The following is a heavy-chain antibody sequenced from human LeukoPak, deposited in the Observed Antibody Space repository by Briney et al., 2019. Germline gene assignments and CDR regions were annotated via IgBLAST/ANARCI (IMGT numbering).Heavy chain of an antibody. J-gene: IGHJ4*02. D-gene: IGHD5-18*01. CDR1: GFTFDNYA. CDR2: IKQDGSEK. Sequence: GRSLRLSCAASGFTFDNYAMHWVRQAPAKGLEWVANIKQDGSEKYYVDSVKGRFTISRDNAKNSLYLQMNSLRAEDTAVYYCASQGLDTAMAPHFDYWGQGTLVTVSS. CDR3: ASQGLDTAMAPHFDY. V-gene: IGHV3-7*03.